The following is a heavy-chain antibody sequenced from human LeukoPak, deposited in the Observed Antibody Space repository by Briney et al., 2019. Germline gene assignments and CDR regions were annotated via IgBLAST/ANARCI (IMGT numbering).Heavy chain of an antibody. V-gene: IGHV3-33*06. J-gene: IGHJ4*02. Sequence: GGSLRLSCAASGFIFSRHGMHWVRQAPGKGLEWVAVIWHDGSNQYYGDSVKGRFTISRDNSKNTLYLQMNSLRVEDTAVYYCAKDWEGYTNDLDYWGQGTLVTVSS. CDR3: AKDWEGYTNDLDY. D-gene: IGHD2-8*01. CDR2: IWHDGSNQ. CDR1: GFIFSRHG.